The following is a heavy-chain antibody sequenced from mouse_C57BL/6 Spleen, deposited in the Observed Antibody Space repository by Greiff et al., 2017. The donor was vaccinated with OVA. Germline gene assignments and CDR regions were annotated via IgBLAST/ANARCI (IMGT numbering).Heavy chain of an antibody. Sequence: VQLQQSGPGLVQPSQSLSITCTVSGFSLTSYGVHWVRQSPGKGLEWLGVIWSGGSTDDNAAFISRLSISKDNSKSQVFFKMNSLRADDTAIYYCARDSGYYFDYWGQGTTLAVSS. J-gene: IGHJ2*01. D-gene: IGHD1-3*01. V-gene: IGHV2-2*01. CDR1: GFSLTSYG. CDR3: ARDSGYYFDY. CDR2: IWSGGST.